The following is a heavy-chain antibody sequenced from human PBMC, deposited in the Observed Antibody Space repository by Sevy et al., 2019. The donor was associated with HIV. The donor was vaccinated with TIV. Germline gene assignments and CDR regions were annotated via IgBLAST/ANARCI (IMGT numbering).Heavy chain of an antibody. V-gene: IGHV1-69*10. CDR1: GGTFSSYA. CDR3: AREGMGCSSTSCPVPFDY. D-gene: IGHD2-2*01. J-gene: IGHJ4*02. CDR2: IIPILGIA. Sequence: ASVKVSCKASGGTFSSYAISWVRQAPGQGLEWMGGIIPILGIANYAQKFQGRVTITADKSTSTAYMELSSLRSEDTAVYYCAREGMGCSSTSCPVPFDYWGQGTLVTVSS.